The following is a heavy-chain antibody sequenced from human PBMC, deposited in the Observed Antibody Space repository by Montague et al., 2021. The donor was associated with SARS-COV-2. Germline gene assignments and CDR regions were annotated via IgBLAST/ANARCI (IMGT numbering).Heavy chain of an antibody. CDR3: ARHDNSVTYPMDV. J-gene: IGHJ6*02. V-gene: IGHV4-59*08. CDR2: IHYNGHK. D-gene: IGHD4-17*01. Sequence: SETLSLTCDVSGVSISNYHCIWIRQPPGKGLELIWYIHYNGHKNYNPSLQSRVTMSVYTSKNQVSLKPTSVTAADTAVYYCARHDNSVTYPMDVWGQGTTVTVSS. CDR1: GVSISNYH.